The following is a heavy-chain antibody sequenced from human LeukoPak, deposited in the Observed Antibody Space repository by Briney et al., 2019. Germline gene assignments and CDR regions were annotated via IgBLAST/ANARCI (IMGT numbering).Heavy chain of an antibody. CDR3: ARVRGGRSWYYYGMDV. D-gene: IGHD3-16*01. V-gene: IGHV3-30-3*01. J-gene: IGHJ6*02. CDR1: GFTFSNFA. Sequence: GGSLRLSCAASGFTFSNFAMHWVRQAPGKGLEWVAVISYDGDNEYYADSVKGQFTISRDNSKDRLYLQMNSLRPEDTAMYYCARVRGGRSWYYYGMDVWGRGTTVTVSS. CDR2: ISYDGDNE.